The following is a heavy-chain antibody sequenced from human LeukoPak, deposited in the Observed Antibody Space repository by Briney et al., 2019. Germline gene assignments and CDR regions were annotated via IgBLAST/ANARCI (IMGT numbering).Heavy chain of an antibody. Sequence: GGSLRLSCAAFSGFAMSWVRQAPGKGLEWVSAISGPGDDTYYADSVKGRFTISRDNSQNTLYLQMNSLRTGDTALYYCTRGHRSSSSFFDYWSQGTLVTVSS. D-gene: IGHD6-19*01. CDR2: ISGPGDDT. J-gene: IGHJ4*02. CDR1: SGFA. V-gene: IGHV3-23*01. CDR3: TRGHRSSSSFFDY.